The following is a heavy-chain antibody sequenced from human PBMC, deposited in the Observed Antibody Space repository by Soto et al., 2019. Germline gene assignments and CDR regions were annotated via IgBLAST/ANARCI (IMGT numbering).Heavy chain of an antibody. D-gene: IGHD2-15*01. J-gene: IGHJ4*02. CDR2: ISAYNGNT. CDR3: AILLGVVVGDY. V-gene: IGHV1-18*01. CDR1: GYTFTSHA. Sequence: QVQLVQSGVEVKKPGASVKVSCKASGYTFTSHAFSWVRQAPGQGLDWMGWISAYNGNTKNAQKFQGRVTMTTDTSTSTAYMELGSLRSDDTAVYYCAILLGVVVGDYGGQGTLVPVS.